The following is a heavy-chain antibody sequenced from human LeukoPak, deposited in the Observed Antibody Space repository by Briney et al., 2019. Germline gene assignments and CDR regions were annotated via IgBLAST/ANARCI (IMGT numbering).Heavy chain of an antibody. CDR2: ISSSGSTI. D-gene: IGHD3-10*01. J-gene: IGHJ4*02. CDR1: GFTFSSYE. Sequence: GGSLRLSCAASGFTFSSYEMNWVRQAPGKGLEWVSYISSSGSTIYYADSVKGRFTISRDNAKKSLYLQMNSLRAEDTAVYYCATRARGDVYSDHWGQGTLVTVSS. CDR3: ATRARGDVYSDH. V-gene: IGHV3-48*03.